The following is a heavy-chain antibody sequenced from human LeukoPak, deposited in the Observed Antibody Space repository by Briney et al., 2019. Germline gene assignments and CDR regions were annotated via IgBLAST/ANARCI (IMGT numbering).Heavy chain of an antibody. CDR2: IYYSGST. D-gene: IGHD6-6*01. V-gene: IGHV4-59*01. CDR3: AREASIAARPVRPYYYMDV. Sequence: PSETLSLTCTVSGGSISSYYWSWIRQPPGKGLEWIGYIYYSGSTNYNPSLESRVTISVDTSKNQFSLKLSSVTAADTAVYYCAREASIAARPVRPYYYMDVWGKGTTVTVSS. CDR1: GGSISSYY. J-gene: IGHJ6*03.